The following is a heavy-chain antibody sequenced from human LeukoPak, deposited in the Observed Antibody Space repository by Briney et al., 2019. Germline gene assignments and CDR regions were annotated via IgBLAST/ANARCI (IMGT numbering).Heavy chain of an antibody. CDR2: IYYSGST. D-gene: IGHD3-3*01. J-gene: IGHJ3*02. V-gene: IGHV4-59*01. CDR1: GGSISSYY. Sequence: PSETLSLTCTVSGGSISSYYWSWIRRPPGKGLEWIGYIYYSGSTNYNPSLKSRVTISVDTSKNQFSLKLSSVTAADTAVYYCARGGDFWSGYSPDAFDIWGQGTMVTVSS. CDR3: ARGGDFWSGYSPDAFDI.